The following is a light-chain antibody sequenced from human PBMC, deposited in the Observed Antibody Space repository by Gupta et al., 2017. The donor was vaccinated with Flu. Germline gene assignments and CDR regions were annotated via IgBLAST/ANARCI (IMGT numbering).Light chain of an antibody. V-gene: IGKV3D-15*01. CDR3: LQSPSGPPTAPMT. CDR2: AAS. J-gene: IGKJ1*01. CDR1: QRVSTS. Sequence: SVSPRERATVTCRASQRVSTSSAWYQPQPGPAPRPSVYAASRRAPGIPASFSGSVSWREFTLPLTSLHSEVLAVSYCLQSPSGPPTAPMTFGQGTKVEIK.